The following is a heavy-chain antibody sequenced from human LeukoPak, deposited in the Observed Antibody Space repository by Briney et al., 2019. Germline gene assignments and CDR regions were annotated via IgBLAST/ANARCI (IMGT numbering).Heavy chain of an antibody. CDR3: ARCQTQYLDAFDI. D-gene: IGHD2-2*01. CDR2: IYYSGST. Sequence: PSETLSLTCTVSGGSISSSSYYWGWIRQPPGKGLEWIGSIYYSGSTYYNPSLKSRVTISVDTSKNQFSLKLSSVTAADSAVYYCARCQTQYLDAFDIWGQGTMVTVSS. CDR1: GGSISSSSYY. V-gene: IGHV4-39*07. J-gene: IGHJ3*02.